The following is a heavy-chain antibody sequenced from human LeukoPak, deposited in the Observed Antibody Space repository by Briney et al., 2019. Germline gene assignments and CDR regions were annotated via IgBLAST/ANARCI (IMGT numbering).Heavy chain of an antibody. D-gene: IGHD2-2*01. Sequence: ASVKVSCKASGYTFTSYGISWVRQAPGQGLEWMGWISAYNGNTNYAQKLQGRVNMTTDTSTSTAYMELRSLRSDDTAVYYCARDRSCSSTSCYWYWFDPWGQGTLVTVSS. V-gene: IGHV1-18*01. CDR1: GYTFTSYG. CDR3: ARDRSCSSTSCYWYWFDP. CDR2: ISAYNGNT. J-gene: IGHJ5*02.